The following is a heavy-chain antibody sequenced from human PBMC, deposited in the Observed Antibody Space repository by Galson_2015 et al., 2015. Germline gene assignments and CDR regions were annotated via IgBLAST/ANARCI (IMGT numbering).Heavy chain of an antibody. Sequence: SLRLSCAASGFTFSSNYMSWVRQAPGKGLEWVSVIYAGGSTYYADSVKGRFTISRDNSKNTLYLQMNSLRAEDTAVYYCARAYCGGHCSFDHWGQGTLVTVSS. CDR2: IYAGGST. CDR1: GFTFSSNY. D-gene: IGHD2-21*01. V-gene: IGHV3-53*01. J-gene: IGHJ4*02. CDR3: ARAYCGGHCSFDH.